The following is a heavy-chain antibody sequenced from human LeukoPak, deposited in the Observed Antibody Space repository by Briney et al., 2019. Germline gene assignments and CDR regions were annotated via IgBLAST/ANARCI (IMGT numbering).Heavy chain of an antibody. D-gene: IGHD6-19*01. CDR1: GGSFSGYY. J-gene: IGHJ2*01. CDR2: INHSRST. Sequence: SETLSLTCAVYGGSFSGYYWSWIRQPPGKGLEWIGEINHSRSTNYNPSLKSRVTISVDTSKNQFSLKLSSVTAADTAVYYCARDSVAVADYWYFDLWGRGTLVSVSS. V-gene: IGHV4-34*01. CDR3: ARDSVAVADYWYFDL.